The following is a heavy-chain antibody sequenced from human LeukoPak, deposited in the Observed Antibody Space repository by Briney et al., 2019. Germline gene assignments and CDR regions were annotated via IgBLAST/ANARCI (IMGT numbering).Heavy chain of an antibody. CDR3: ARVMQLAYYYMDV. CDR2: ISSSSIYI. CDR1: GFTLSSYS. V-gene: IGHV3-21*06. D-gene: IGHD3-16*01. Sequence: PGGSLRLSCAASGFTLSSYSMNWVRQAPGKGLEWVSSISSSSIYIYYADSVKGRFTISRDNAKNSLYLQMNSLRAEDTAMYYCARVMQLAYYYMDVWGKGTTVTVSS. J-gene: IGHJ6*03.